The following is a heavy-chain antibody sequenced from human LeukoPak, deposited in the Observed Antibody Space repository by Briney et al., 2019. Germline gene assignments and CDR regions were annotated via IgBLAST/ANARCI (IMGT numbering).Heavy chain of an antibody. CDR2: ISSSGSSI. J-gene: IGHJ4*02. Sequence: GGSLRLSCAVSGLTLTTYSMHWVRQAPGKGLEWVSAISSSGSSIYYADSVKGRSTISRDSAKSSQYLQMNSLRAEDTAVYYCASEGYWGQGTLVTVSS. CDR3: ASEGY. CDR1: GLTLTTYS. V-gene: IGHV3-21*01.